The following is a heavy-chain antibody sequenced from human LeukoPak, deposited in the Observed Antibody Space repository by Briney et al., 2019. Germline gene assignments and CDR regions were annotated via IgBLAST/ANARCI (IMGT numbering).Heavy chain of an antibody. D-gene: IGHD4-23*01. J-gene: IGHJ6*02. CDR3: ARTDYGGNSVVAWAYYYYGMDV. CDR2: ISYDGSNK. Sequence: GGSLRLSCAASGFTFSSYAMHWVRQAPGKGLEGVAVISYDGSNKYYADSVKGRFTISRDNSKNTLYLQMNSLRAEDTAVYYCARTDYGGNSVVAWAYYYYGMDVWGQGTTVTVSS. V-gene: IGHV3-30*04. CDR1: GFTFSSYA.